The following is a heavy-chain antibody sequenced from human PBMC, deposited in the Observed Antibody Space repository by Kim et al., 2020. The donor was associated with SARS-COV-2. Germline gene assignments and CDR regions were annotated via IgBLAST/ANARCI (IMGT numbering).Heavy chain of an antibody. CDR3: AKASQRWIPYGMDV. V-gene: IGHV3-30*18. D-gene: IGHD5-18*01. CDR1: GFTFSSYG. J-gene: IGHJ6*02. CDR2: ISYDGSNK. Sequence: GGSLRLSCAASGFTFSSYGMHWVRQAPGKGLEWVAVISYDGSNKYYADSVKGRFTISRDNSKNTLYLQMNSLRAEDTAVYYCAKASQRWIPYGMDVWGQGTTVTVSS.